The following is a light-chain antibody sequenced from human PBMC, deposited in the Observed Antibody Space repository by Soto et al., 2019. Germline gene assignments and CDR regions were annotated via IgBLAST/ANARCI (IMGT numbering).Light chain of an antibody. CDR1: SSDVGGYNY. V-gene: IGLV2-14*01. CDR3: SSYTRSSTLYV. CDR2: DVS. Sequence: QSALTQPASVSGSPGQSITISCTGTSSDVGGYNYVSWYQQHPGKAPKLMIYDVSNRPSGVSNRFSGSKSGNTASLTISGPRVEDGADYYCSSYTRSSTLYVFGTGTKLTVL. J-gene: IGLJ1*01.